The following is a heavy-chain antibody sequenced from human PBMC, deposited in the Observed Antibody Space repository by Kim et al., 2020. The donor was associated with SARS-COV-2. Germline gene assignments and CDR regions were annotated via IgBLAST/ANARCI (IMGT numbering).Heavy chain of an antibody. CDR1: GFTFSSYA. D-gene: IGHD2-2*01. J-gene: IGHJ6*02. Sequence: GGSLRLSCAASGFTFSSYAMHWVRQAPGKGLEWVAVISYDGSNKYYEDSVKGRFTISRDNSKNTLYLQMNRLRAEDTAVYYCARDDCSSTSCYLVGYYYYGMDVWGQGTTVTVSS. CDR3: ARDDCSSTSCYLVGYYYYGMDV. CDR2: ISYDGSNK. V-gene: IGHV3-30-3*01.